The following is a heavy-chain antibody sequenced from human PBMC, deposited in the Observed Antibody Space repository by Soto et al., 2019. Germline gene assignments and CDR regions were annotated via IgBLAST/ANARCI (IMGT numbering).Heavy chain of an antibody. V-gene: IGHV4-34*01. D-gene: IGHD3-22*01. CDR1: GASFSGYY. Sequence: PSETLSLTCAVYGASFSGYYWSWIRQPPGKGLEWIGEINHSGSTNYNPSLKSRVTISVDTSKNQFSLKLSSVTAADTAVYYCAREGTHYYDSSGYSWFDPWGQGTLVTVSS. CDR2: INHSGST. CDR3: AREGTHYYDSSGYSWFDP. J-gene: IGHJ5*02.